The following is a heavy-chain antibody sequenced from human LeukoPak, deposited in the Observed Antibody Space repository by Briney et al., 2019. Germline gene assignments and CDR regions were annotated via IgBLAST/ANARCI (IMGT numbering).Heavy chain of an antibody. D-gene: IGHD5-12*01. CDR3: AKHRGSSGADARPAEY. Sequence: WGSLRLSCAASGFTFSSYGMSWVRQAPGKGLEWVSAISGSGGSTYYADSVKGRFTISRDNSKNTVYLEVNSLRAEDTAVYYCAKHRGSSGADARPAEYWGQGTLVTVSS. CDR2: ISGSGGST. V-gene: IGHV3-23*01. J-gene: IGHJ4*02. CDR1: GFTFSSYG.